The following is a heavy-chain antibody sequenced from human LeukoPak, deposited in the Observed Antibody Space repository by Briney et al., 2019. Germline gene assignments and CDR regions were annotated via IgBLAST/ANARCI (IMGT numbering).Heavy chain of an antibody. J-gene: IGHJ4*02. V-gene: IGHV3-66*01. D-gene: IGHD5-24*01. Sequence: GGSLRLSCAASGFTVSSNYMSWVRQAPGKGLEWVSVIYSGGSTYYADSVKGRFTISRDNSKNTLYPQMNSLRAEDTAVYYCARDRDGDYYFDYWGQGTLVTVSS. CDR1: GFTVSSNY. CDR2: IYSGGST. CDR3: ARDRDGDYYFDY.